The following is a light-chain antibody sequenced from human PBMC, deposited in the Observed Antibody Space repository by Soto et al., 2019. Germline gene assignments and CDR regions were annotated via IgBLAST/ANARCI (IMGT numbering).Light chain of an antibody. CDR3: QQSGDTPPWT. Sequence: DIQMTQSPSSLSASVGDRVIITCRASQSIRKYLNWYQHKPEKVPTLLIYAASSLQSGVPSRFSGSGSGTEFTLTITSLQPEDFATYYCQQSGDTPPWTFGQGTKVDIK. J-gene: IGKJ1*01. CDR2: AAS. CDR1: QSIRKY. V-gene: IGKV1-39*01.